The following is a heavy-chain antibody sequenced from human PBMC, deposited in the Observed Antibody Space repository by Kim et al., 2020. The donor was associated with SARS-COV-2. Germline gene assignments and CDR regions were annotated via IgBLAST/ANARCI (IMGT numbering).Heavy chain of an antibody. CDR2: INHSGST. CDR1: GGSFSGYY. Sequence: SETLSLTCAVYGGSFSGYYWSWIRQPPGKGLEWIGEINHSGSTNYNPSLKSRVTISVDTSKNQFSLKLSSVTTADTAVDYCARGTRQWLSRHYYYYMDV. J-gene: IGHJ6*03. CDR3: ARGTRQWLSRHYYYYMDV. D-gene: IGHD6-19*01. V-gene: IGHV4-34*01.